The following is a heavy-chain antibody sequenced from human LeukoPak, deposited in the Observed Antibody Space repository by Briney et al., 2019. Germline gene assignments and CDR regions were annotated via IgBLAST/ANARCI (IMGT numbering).Heavy chain of an antibody. CDR3: AREAVERKNWFDP. J-gene: IGHJ5*02. Sequence: PGGSLRLSCAASGFTFSSYSMNWVRQAPGKGLEWVSSISSSSSYIYYADSVKGRFTISRDNAKNSLYLQMNSLRAEDTAVYYCAREAVERKNWFDPWGQGTLVTVSS. CDR2: ISSSSSYI. CDR1: GFTFSSYS. D-gene: IGHD5-24*01. V-gene: IGHV3-21*01.